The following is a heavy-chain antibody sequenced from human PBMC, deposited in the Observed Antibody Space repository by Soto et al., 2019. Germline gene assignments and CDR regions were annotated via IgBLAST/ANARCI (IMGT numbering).Heavy chain of an antibody. V-gene: IGHV2-5*02. CDR3: AHRPSYYPSGDFDY. CDR1: GFSLSNSGVG. J-gene: IGHJ4*02. Sequence: QITLKESGPTLVKPTETLTLTCIFSGFSLSNSGVGVGWLRQPPGKALEWLALIYWDDDRRYSASLRSRLTINKDTSNNQVVLTMTNMDPMDTATYYCAHRPSYYPSGDFDYWGQGTLVTVSS. CDR2: IYWDDDR. D-gene: IGHD2-15*01.